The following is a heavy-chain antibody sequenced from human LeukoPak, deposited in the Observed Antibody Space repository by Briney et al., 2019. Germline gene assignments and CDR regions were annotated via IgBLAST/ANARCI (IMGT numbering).Heavy chain of an antibody. CDR1: GFSFSSYW. J-gene: IGHJ4*02. CDR3: ARGRATMVRGARGFYFDY. CDR2: IKQDGSEK. V-gene: IGHV3-7*01. Sequence: GGSLRLSCAASGFSFSSYWMSWVRQAPGKGLEWVANIKQDGSEKYYVDSVKGRFTISRDNAKNSLYLQMNSLRAEDTAVYYCARGRATMVRGARGFYFDYWGQGTLVTVSS. D-gene: IGHD3-10*01.